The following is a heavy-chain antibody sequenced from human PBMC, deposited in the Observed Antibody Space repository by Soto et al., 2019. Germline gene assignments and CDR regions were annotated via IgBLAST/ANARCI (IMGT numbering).Heavy chain of an antibody. J-gene: IGHJ4*02. CDR3: ARREIQGPIDY. D-gene: IGHD1-26*01. V-gene: IGHV4-28*01. CDR1: GYSISSSNW. CDR2: IYYSGTT. Sequence: QVQLQESGPGLVKPSDTLSLTCAVSGYSISSSNWWGWIRQPPGKGREWIGYIYYSGTTYYNPSRKSRVTMSVDTSKNQFSLKLTSVTAVETAVYYCARREIQGPIDYWGQGTLVTVSS.